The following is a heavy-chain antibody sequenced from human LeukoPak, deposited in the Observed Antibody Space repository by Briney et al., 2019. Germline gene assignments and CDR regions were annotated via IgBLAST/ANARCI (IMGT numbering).Heavy chain of an antibody. CDR1: GFTFSSYA. D-gene: IGHD6-19*01. Sequence: GGSLRLSCAASGFTFSSYAMHWVRQAPGKGLEWVAVISYDGSNKYYADSVKGRLTISRDNSKNTLYLQMNSLRAEDTAVYYCARDRAVAGLFDYWGQGTLVTVSS. J-gene: IGHJ4*02. CDR3: ARDRAVAGLFDY. V-gene: IGHV3-30-3*01. CDR2: ISYDGSNK.